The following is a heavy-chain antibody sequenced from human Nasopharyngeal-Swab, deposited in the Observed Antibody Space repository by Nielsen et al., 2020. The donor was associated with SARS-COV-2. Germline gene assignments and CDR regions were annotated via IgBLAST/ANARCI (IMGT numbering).Heavy chain of an antibody. J-gene: IGHJ4*02. D-gene: IGHD2-15*01. CDR2: RYYSGST. V-gene: IGHV4-39*01. Sequence: SETLSLTCTVSGGSISRSTYYWGWIRKPPGKRLEGIGTRYYSGSTSYNPSLKSRVTISVDTSKNQFSLKLSSVTAADTAVYYCARHVRSGVVVAAAYYFDYWGQGTLVTVSS. CDR3: ARHVRSGVVVAAAYYFDY. CDR1: GGSISRSTYY.